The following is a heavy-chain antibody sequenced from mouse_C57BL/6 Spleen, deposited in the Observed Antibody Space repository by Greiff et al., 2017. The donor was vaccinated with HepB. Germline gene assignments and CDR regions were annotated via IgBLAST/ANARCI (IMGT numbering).Heavy chain of an antibody. CDR3: ARSPFTTVVAREWFAY. CDR1: GYAFSSSW. CDR2: IYPGDGDT. J-gene: IGHJ3*01. D-gene: IGHD1-1*01. V-gene: IGHV1-82*01. Sequence: QVQLQQSGPELVKPGASVKISCKASGYAFSSSWMNWVKQRPGKGLEWIGRIYPGDGDTNYNGKFKGKATLTADKSSSTAYMQLSSLTSEDSAVYFCARSPFTTVVAREWFAYWGQGTLVTVSA.